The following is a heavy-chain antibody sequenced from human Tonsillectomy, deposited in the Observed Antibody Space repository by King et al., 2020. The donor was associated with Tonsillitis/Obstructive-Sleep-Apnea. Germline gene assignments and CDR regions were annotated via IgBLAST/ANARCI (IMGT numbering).Heavy chain of an antibody. V-gene: IGHV3-72*01. J-gene: IGHJ3*01. CDR3: ARETGYYDTSDGAFDL. CDR1: GFIFSDHY. CDR2: TRDKTNSYTT. D-gene: IGHD3-22*01. Sequence: VQLVESGGGLVQPGGSLRLSCVVSGFIFSDHYMDWVRQTPGKGLEWVGRTRDKTNSYTTEYAASVKGRFTISRNESKNSLYLQMNSLKTEDTAVYYCARETGYYDTSDGAFDLWGQGTMVTVSS.